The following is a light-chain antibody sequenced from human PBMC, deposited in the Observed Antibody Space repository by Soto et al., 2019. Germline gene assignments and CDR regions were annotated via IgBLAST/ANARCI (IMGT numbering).Light chain of an antibody. CDR3: QQSYSTPII. Sequence: DIQMTQSPSSLSASVGDRVTITCRASQSISSYLNWYQQKPGKAPKLLIYAASSLQSGVPSRFSGSGSGTDFTLTISSLQPEDFATYYYQQSYSTPIIFGQGTRLEIK. J-gene: IGKJ5*01. CDR2: AAS. CDR1: QSISSY. V-gene: IGKV1-39*01.